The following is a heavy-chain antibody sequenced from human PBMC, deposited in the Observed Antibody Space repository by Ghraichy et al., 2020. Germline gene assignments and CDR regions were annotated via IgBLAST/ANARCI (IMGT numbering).Heavy chain of an antibody. CDR2: IYLDGNT. CDR3: ARALSYGSGWSDY. D-gene: IGHD6-19*01. CDR1: GYSISSGYY. J-gene: IGHJ4*02. V-gene: IGHV4-38-2*01. Sequence: SETLSLTCAVSGYSISSGYYWGWIRQPPGKGLEWIGSIYLDGNTYYNRSLRSRVTISQDQSKNQFSLRLTSVTAADTAVYYCARALSYGSGWSDYWGQGALVTVSS.